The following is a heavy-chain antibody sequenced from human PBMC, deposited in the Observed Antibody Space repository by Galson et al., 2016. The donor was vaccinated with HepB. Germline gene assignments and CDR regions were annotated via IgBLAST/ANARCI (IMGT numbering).Heavy chain of an antibody. D-gene: IGHD6-13*01. Sequence: SLRLSCAASGFTFSSYGMHWVRQAPGKGLEWVAIIWFDGSRKSYADSVKGRFTVSRDNSKNTLDMEMNNLRAEDTAVYYCARGRSGSSWAAEEDYWGQGTLVTVSS. CDR3: ARGRSGSSWAAEEDY. J-gene: IGHJ4*02. V-gene: IGHV3-33*01. CDR1: GFTFSSYG. CDR2: IWFDGSRK.